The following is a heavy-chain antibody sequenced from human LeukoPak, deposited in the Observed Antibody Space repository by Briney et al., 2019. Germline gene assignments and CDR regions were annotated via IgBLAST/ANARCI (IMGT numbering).Heavy chain of an antibody. D-gene: IGHD6-19*01. CDR1: GYSITSGYF. CDR3: ARDLITASPRTYSSGWYARIDY. CDR2: IYYSGST. Sequence: SETLSLTCTVSGYSITSGYFWGWIRQPPGKGLEWIGSIYYSGSTYYNPSLKSRVTISVDTSKNQFSLKLSSVTAADTAVYYCARDLITASPRTYSSGWYARIDYWGQGTLVTVSS. J-gene: IGHJ4*02. V-gene: IGHV4-38-2*02.